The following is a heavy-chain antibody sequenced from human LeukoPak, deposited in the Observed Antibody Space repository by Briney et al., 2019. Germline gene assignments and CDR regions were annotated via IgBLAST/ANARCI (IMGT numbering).Heavy chain of an antibody. CDR2: ISAYNGNT. CDR3: ARDEGSSSQPFDY. Sequence: ASVKVSCKASGYTFTSYGISWVRQASGQGLEWMGWISAYNGNTNYIQKLQGRVTMTTDTSTSTAYVELRSLRSDDTAVYYCARDEGSSSQPFDYWGQGTLVTVSS. V-gene: IGHV1-18*01. CDR1: GYTFTSYG. J-gene: IGHJ4*02. D-gene: IGHD6-6*01.